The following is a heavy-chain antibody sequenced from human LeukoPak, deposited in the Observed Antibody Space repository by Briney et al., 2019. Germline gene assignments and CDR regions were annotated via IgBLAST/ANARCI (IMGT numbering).Heavy chain of an antibody. CDR3: AKEVTPDRSGFDAFDI. J-gene: IGHJ3*02. V-gene: IGHV3-48*03. D-gene: IGHD3-22*01. Sequence: PGGSLRLSCAASGFTFSSYEMDWVRQAPGKGLEWVSYISCSGSTIYYADSVKGRLTISRDNAKNSLYLQMNSLRAEDTAVYYCAKEVTPDRSGFDAFDIWGQGTMVTVSS. CDR2: ISCSGSTI. CDR1: GFTFSSYE.